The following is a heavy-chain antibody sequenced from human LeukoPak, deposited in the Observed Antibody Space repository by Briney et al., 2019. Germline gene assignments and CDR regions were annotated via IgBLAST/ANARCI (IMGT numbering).Heavy chain of an antibody. Sequence: PSETLSLTCSVSAGSINSNSHHWDWIRQAPGKGLEWIGNIYYSGTTSYNPSLKSRVTISVDTSKNQFSLRLSSVTAADTAVYFCARCGDILNDYAFDSWGQGTLVTVSS. CDR3: ARCGDILNDYAFDS. J-gene: IGHJ4*02. CDR2: IYYSGTT. D-gene: IGHD3-9*01. V-gene: IGHV4-39*01. CDR1: AGSINSNSHH.